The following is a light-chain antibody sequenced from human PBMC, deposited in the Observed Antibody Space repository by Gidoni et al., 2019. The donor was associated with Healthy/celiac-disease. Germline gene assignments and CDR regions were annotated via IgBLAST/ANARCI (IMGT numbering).Light chain of an antibody. CDR2: QAS. CDR1: HRISSW. J-gene: IGKJ1*01. Sequence: DIQMTQSPSTLSASVGDRVTITCRASHRISSWLAWYQQKPGKAPKLLIYQASSVESGVPTRFSGSGSGTEFTLTISSLQPDDFATYYCQQYNSYWTFXQXTKVXIK. V-gene: IGKV1-5*03. CDR3: QQYNSYWT.